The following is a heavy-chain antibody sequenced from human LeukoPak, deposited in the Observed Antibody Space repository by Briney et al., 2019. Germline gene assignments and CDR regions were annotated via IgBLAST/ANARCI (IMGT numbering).Heavy chain of an antibody. CDR2: IHEDGSDK. Sequence: GGSLRLSCVVSGFTFSSYWMNWVRQAPGKGLEWVANIHEDGSDKYYVDSVKGRFTISRDNAKNSLCLQMNSLRAEDTALYYCARTLRLGTPRAFDIWGRGTMVTVSS. D-gene: IGHD1-14*01. CDR3: ARTLRLGTPRAFDI. CDR1: GFTFSSYW. J-gene: IGHJ3*02. V-gene: IGHV3-7*05.